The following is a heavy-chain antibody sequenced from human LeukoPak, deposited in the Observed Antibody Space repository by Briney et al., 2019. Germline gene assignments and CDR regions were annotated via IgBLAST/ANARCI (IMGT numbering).Heavy chain of an antibody. CDR1: GYTFTGYY. CDR2: IKPNNGGT. CDR3: ARDRTTVATGYYGMDV. D-gene: IGHD4-17*01. J-gene: IGHJ6*02. Sequence: ASVKVSCKASGYTFTGYYMHWVRQAPGQGLEWMGWIKPNNGGTNYAQKFQGRVTLTRDTSIITAYMELTRLRSDDTAVYYCARDRTTVATGYYGMDVWGQGTTVTVSS. V-gene: IGHV1-2*02.